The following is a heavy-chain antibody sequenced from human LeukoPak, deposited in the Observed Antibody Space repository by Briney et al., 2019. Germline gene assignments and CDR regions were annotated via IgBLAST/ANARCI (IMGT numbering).Heavy chain of an antibody. CDR1: GGTFSSFA. CDR2: IIPLLDIT. V-gene: IGHV1-69*04. CDR3: ARGGRVVATLDY. J-gene: IGHJ4*02. Sequence: SVKVSCKLLGGTFSSFAVSWVRQAPGQGLEWMGRIIPLLDITNYAQKFQGRLTITADKSTTTAYMDLSNLTSDDTAVYYCARGGRVVATLDYWGQGTLVTVSS. D-gene: IGHD2-15*01.